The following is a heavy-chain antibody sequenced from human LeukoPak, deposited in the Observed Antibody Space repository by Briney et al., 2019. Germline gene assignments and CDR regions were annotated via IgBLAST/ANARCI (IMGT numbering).Heavy chain of an antibody. V-gene: IGHV4-59*01. CDR3: ARDGRAYSSGWRYYFDY. CDR2: IYYSGSA. CDR1: GXSISSYY. J-gene: IGHJ4*02. D-gene: IGHD6-19*01. Sequence: PSETLSLTCTVSGXSISSYYWSWIRQPPGKGLEWIGYIYYSGSANYNPSLKSRVTLSVDTSKNQFSLKLSSVTAADTAVYYCARDGRAYSSGWRYYFDYWGQGTLVTVSS.